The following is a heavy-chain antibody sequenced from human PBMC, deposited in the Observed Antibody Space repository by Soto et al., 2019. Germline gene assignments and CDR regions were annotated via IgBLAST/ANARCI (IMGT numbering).Heavy chain of an antibody. CDR1: GGSISSGGYY. D-gene: IGHD1-26*01. Sequence: SETLSLTCAVSGGSISSGGYYWGWIRQPPGKGLEWIGYIYYSGSTYYNPSLKSRVTISVDTSKNQFSLKLSSVTAADTAVYYCARGTSSWESCAPYGMYGWGKGTTVTVSS. J-gene: IGHJ6*04. CDR2: IYYSGST. CDR3: ARGTSSWESCAPYGMYG. V-gene: IGHV4-39*07.